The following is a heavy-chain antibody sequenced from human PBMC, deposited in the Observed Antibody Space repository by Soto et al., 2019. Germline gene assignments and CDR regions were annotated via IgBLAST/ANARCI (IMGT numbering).Heavy chain of an antibody. J-gene: IGHJ5*02. V-gene: IGHV4-4*07. CDR1: GGSISSYY. Sequence: SETLSLTCTVSGGSISSYYWSWIRQPAGKGLEWIGRIYTSGSTNYNPSLKSRVTMSVDTSKNQFSLKLSSVTAADTAVYYCARDSVIAATNWFDRWGQGTLVTVSS. CDR2: IYTSGST. CDR3: ARDSVIAATNWFDR. D-gene: IGHD6-6*01.